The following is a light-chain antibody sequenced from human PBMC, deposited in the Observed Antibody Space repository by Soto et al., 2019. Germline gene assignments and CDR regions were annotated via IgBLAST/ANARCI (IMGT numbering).Light chain of an antibody. V-gene: IGKV2-28*01. CDR3: MQALQSPMP. CDR2: LGS. Sequence: EIVMSQSPLSLPVTPGEPASISCRSSQSLLYSDGYNYLDWYLQKPGQSPQLLIYLGSDRASGVPDRFSGSGSGTDFTLKISRVEAEDVGVYYCMQALQSPMPFGQGTKVEIK. J-gene: IGKJ1*01. CDR1: QSLLYSDGYNY.